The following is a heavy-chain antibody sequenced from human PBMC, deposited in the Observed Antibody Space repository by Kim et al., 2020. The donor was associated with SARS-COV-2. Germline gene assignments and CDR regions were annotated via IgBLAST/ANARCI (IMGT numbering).Heavy chain of an antibody. Sequence: GGSLRLSCAASGFTFSSYAMHWVRQAPGKGLEWVAVISYDGSNKYYADSVKGRFTISRDNSKNTLYLQMNSLRAEDTAVYYCARGRLGSGYFVYYYYYMDVWGKGTTVTVSS. CDR2: ISYDGSNK. CDR3: ARGRLGSGYFVYYYYYMDV. V-gene: IGHV3-30-3*01. D-gene: IGHD3-3*01. CDR1: GFTFSSYA. J-gene: IGHJ6*03.